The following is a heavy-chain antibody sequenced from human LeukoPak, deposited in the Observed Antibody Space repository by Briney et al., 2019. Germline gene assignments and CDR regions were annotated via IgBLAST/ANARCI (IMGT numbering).Heavy chain of an antibody. CDR2: ISSSSSYI. J-gene: IGHJ4*02. V-gene: IGHV3-21*01. D-gene: IGHD3-22*01. Sequence: AGGSLRLSCAASGFTFSTYNMNWVRQAPGKGLEWVSSISSSSSYIYYADSVKGRFTISRDNAKNSLCLQMNSLRAEDTAVYYCARDVYYYDSSGYSTFDYWGQGTLVTVSS. CDR1: GFTFSTYN. CDR3: ARDVYYYDSSGYSTFDY.